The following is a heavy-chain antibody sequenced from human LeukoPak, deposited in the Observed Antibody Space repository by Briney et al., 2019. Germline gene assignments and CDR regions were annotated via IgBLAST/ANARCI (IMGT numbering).Heavy chain of an antibody. CDR2: ISHSGST. CDR3: ARSGSGFYTTFDY. V-gene: IGHV4-34*01. J-gene: IGHJ4*02. CDR1: GGSFSGYY. Sequence: SETLSLTCAVHGGSFSGYYWSWIRQPPGKGLEWIGEISHSGSTKYNPSLKSRVTISVDTSKNQFSLNLSSVTAADTAVYYCARSGSGFYTTFDYWGQGTLVTVSS. D-gene: IGHD3-10*01.